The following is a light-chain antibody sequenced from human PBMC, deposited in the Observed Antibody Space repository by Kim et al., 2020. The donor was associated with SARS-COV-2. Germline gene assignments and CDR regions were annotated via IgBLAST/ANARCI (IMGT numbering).Light chain of an antibody. V-gene: IGKV3D-15*01. CDR2: GAS. Sequence: GSPGERATLPCRASQTIGTDLVWYQQKPGQAPRLLISGASTRATGSPARFSGSVSGTDFALTISSLQSEDFAVYYCQQSTDWPVTFGQGTRLEIK. CDR3: QQSTDWPVT. J-gene: IGKJ5*01. CDR1: QTIGTD.